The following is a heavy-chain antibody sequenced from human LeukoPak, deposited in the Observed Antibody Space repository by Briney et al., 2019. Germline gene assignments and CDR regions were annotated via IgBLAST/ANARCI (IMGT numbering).Heavy chain of an antibody. Sequence: GGSLRLSCAASGFTFSSYWMHWVRQAPGEGLVWVSRINGDGSSTSYADSVKGRFTISRDNAKNTVYLQMNSLRAEDTAVYYCARGGYRSYGPFDYWGQGTLVTVSS. CDR1: GFTFSSYW. CDR3: ARGGYRSYGPFDY. CDR2: INGDGSST. D-gene: IGHD5-18*01. J-gene: IGHJ4*02. V-gene: IGHV3-74*01.